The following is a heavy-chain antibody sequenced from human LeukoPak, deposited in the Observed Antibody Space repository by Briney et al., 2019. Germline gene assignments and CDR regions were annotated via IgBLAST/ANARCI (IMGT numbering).Heavy chain of an antibody. CDR2: INPSAGST. J-gene: IGHJ4*02. D-gene: IGHD5-18*01. Sequence: WASVKVSCTASGYTFTRYYMHWVRQAPGQGLEWMGIINPSAGSTSYAPKLQGRVTLTRDTSTSTVYMELSSLGYEDTAIYYCARAPDNYGIDDYWGQGTLLTVSS. CDR3: ARAPDNYGIDDY. V-gene: IGHV1-46*04. CDR1: GYTFTRYY.